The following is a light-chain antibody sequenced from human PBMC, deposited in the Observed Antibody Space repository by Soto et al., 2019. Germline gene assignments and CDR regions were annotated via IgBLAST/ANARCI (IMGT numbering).Light chain of an antibody. CDR3: QQYDNYPLT. J-gene: IGKJ4*01. CDR2: DAS. V-gene: IGKV1-5*01. CDR1: QSVHSW. Sequence: DIQMTQSPATLSASVGDRVTITCRASQSVHSWLAWYQQKPGTAPKLLIFDASRLESGVPSRFSGSASGTEFTLTISSLQPDDFATYYCQQYDNYPLTFGGGTKVDIK.